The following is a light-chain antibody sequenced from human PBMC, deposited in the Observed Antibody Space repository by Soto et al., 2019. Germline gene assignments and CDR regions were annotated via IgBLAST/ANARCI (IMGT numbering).Light chain of an antibody. CDR2: GAS. V-gene: IGKV3-20*01. CDR3: QRDGIAPGT. Sequence: EIVLTQSPGTLSLSPGERATLSCRASQSVSSSHLAWYQQKPGQAPRLLIYGASSRPTGIPDRFSGSGSGTDFTLTIIRLEPEDFAVYYCQRDGIAPGTFGQGAKGEIK. CDR1: QSVSSSH. J-gene: IGKJ1*01.